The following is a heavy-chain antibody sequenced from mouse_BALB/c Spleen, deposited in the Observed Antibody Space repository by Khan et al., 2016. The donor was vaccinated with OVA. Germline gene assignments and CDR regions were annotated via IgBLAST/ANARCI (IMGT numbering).Heavy chain of an antibody. J-gene: IGHJ3*01. CDR1: GYSITSEYT. V-gene: IGHV3-2*02. CDR2: ISYSGNT. Sequence: EVQLQESGPGLVKPSQSLSLTCTVTGYSITSEYTWNWIRQFPGNKLEWMGFISYSGNTRSNPSLNSRISITRGTSKNQFFLQLNSVTSEDTATYYCARKDYYDYDPFAYWGQGTLVTASA. D-gene: IGHD2-4*01. CDR3: ARKDYYDYDPFAY.